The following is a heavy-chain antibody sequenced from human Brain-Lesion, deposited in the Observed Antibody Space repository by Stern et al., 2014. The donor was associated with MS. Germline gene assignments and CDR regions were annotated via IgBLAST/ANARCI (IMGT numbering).Heavy chain of an antibody. CDR2: ISWNSGTI. CDR1: GITFDDYA. D-gene: IGHD1-14*01. CDR3: ARDITGSSAYFDY. Sequence: VQLGQSGGYLVQPGRSLALPCAGFGITFDDYAMVCFRQTPGTGLSGVAGISWNSGTIGYADSVKGRFTTSRDNAYSTLYLQMNSLRPEDTALYYCARDITGSSAYFDYWGQGTLVTVSS. J-gene: IGHJ4*02. V-gene: IGHV3-9*01.